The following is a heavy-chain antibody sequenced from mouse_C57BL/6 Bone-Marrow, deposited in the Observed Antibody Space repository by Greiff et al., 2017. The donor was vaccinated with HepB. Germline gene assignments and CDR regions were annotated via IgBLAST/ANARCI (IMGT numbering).Heavy chain of an antibody. J-gene: IGHJ2*01. Sequence: QVQLKESGAELARPGASVKMSCKASGYTFTSYTMHWVKQRPGQGLEWIGYINPSSGYTKYNQKFKDKATLTADKSSSTAYMQLSSLTSEDSAVYYCARAGEGAAYYSNSFDYWGQGTTLTVSS. CDR2: INPSSGYT. D-gene: IGHD2-5*01. CDR3: ARAGEGAAYYSNSFDY. V-gene: IGHV1-4*01. CDR1: GYTFTSYT.